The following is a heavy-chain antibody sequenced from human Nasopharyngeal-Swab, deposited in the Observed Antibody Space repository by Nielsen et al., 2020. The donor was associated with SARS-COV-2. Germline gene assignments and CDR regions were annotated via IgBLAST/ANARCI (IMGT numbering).Heavy chain of an antibody. CDR3: ASEGSGVFGVVIYAFDI. J-gene: IGHJ3*02. Sequence: ASVKVSCKVSGYTLTVLPIHWVRQAPGKGLEWMGSVVPEDGEPIYAQNFKGRVTMTEDTSTYTAYLELSSLRSEDTAVYYCASEGSGVFGVVIYAFDIWSPGTLVTVSS. CDR1: GYTLTVLP. V-gene: IGHV1-24*01. D-gene: IGHD3-3*01. CDR2: VVPEDGEP.